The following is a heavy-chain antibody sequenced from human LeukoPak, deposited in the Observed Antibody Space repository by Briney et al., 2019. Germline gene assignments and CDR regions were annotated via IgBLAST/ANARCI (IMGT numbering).Heavy chain of an antibody. D-gene: IGHD4-17*01. Sequence: SETLSLTCAVYGGSFSGYYWSWIRQPPGKGLEWIGEINHSGSTNYNPSLKSRVTISVDTSKNQFSLKLSSVTAADTAEYYCARGIRGPDYGDYGHYFDYWGQGTLVTVSS. CDR1: GGSFSGYY. V-gene: IGHV4-34*01. CDR3: ARGIRGPDYGDYGHYFDY. J-gene: IGHJ4*02. CDR2: INHSGST.